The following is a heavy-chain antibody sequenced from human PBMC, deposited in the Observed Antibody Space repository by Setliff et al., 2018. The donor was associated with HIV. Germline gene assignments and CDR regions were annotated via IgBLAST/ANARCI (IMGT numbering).Heavy chain of an antibody. CDR2: ISAYNGNT. CDR1: GYTFTSYG. V-gene: IGHV1-18*01. J-gene: IGHJ4*02. Sequence: VSCKASGYTFTSYGISWVRQAPGQGLEWMGWISAYNGNTNYAQKLQGRVTMTTDTSTSTAYMELRSLRSDDTAVYYCARGLLWFGEEPVHYFDYWGQGTLVTVSS. CDR3: ARGLLWFGEEPVHYFDY. D-gene: IGHD3-10*01.